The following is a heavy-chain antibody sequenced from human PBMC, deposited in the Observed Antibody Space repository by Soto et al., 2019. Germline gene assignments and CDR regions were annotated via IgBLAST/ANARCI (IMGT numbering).Heavy chain of an antibody. J-gene: IGHJ5*02. CDR2: VYYSGST. V-gene: IGHV4-59*01. D-gene: IGHD2-15*01. CDR3: ARVPAASSWLDP. Sequence: SETLSLTCTVSGGSIFSSYWTWIRQPPGKGLEWIGNVYYSGSTNYNPSLKSRITISVDTSKNQFSLNLSSVTAADTAVYYCARVPAASSWLDPWGQGTLVTVYS. CDR1: GGSIFSSY.